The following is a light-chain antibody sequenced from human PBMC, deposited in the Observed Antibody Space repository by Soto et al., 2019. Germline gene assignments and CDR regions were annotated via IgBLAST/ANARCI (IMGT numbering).Light chain of an antibody. J-gene: IGKJ5*01. CDR2: GAS. Sequence: EIVMTQSPATLSVSPGERAALSCRASQSVSSNLAWYQQKPGQAPRLLIYGASTRATGIPARFSGSGSGTEFPLTISSLQSEDFAVYYCQQYNNWPPVTFGQGTRLEIK. V-gene: IGKV3-15*01. CDR1: QSVSSN. CDR3: QQYNNWPPVT.